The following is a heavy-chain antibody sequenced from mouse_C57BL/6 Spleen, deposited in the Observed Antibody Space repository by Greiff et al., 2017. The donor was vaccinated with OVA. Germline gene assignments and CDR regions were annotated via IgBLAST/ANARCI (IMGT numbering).Heavy chain of an antibody. Sequence: QVQLQQSGPGLVQPSQSLSITCTVSGFSLTSYGVHWVRQSPGKGLEWLGVIWRGGGTDYNAAFMSKLSITKDNTKGQMFLKMISLQDYDTAIYDCAKKWYYAMDDWGQGTSVTVSS. J-gene: IGHJ4*01. CDR1: GFSLTSYG. CDR3: AKKWYYAMDD. V-gene: IGHV2-5*01. CDR2: IWRGGGT.